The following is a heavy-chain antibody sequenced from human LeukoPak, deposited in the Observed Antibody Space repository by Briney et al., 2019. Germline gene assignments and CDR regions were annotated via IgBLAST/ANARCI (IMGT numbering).Heavy chain of an antibody. V-gene: IGHV4-34*01. CDR3: ARGLRVAGKVPDWYFDL. D-gene: IGHD6-19*01. CDR2: INHSGST. Sequence: PGGSLRLSCAASGFTFTNAWMSWVRQAPGKGLEWIGEINHSGSTNYNPSLKSRVTISVDTSKNQFSLKLSSVTAADTAVYYCARGLRVAGKVPDWYFDLWGRGTLVTVSS. CDR1: GFTFTNAW. J-gene: IGHJ2*01.